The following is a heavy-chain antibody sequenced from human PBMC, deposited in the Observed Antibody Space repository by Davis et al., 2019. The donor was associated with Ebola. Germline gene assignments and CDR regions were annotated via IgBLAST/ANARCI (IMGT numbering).Heavy chain of an antibody. CDR2: IYSGGST. Sequence: GESLKISCAASGFTVRSNYMSWVRQAPGKGLEWVSVIYSGGSTYYADSVKGRFTISRDNSKNTLYLQMNSLRAEDTAVYYCARVNWKRAYGMDVWGQGTTVTVSS. J-gene: IGHJ6*02. CDR1: GFTVRSNY. D-gene: IGHD1-20*01. V-gene: IGHV3-53*01. CDR3: ARVNWKRAYGMDV.